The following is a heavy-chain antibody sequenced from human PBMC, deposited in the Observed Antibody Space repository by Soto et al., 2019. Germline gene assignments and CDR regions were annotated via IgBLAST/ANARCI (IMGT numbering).Heavy chain of an antibody. CDR2: IGTHADTT. Sequence: EVQLLESGGGLVQPGGSLRLSCAASGFTFSTYALTWVRQAPGKGLEWVSSIGTHADTTYYVDSVKGRFSISRDNSKNTVYLQMSSLSAEDTAVYYCARPYVEVAVNEAFDIWGRGKMVTVSS. CDR3: ARPYVEVAVNEAFDI. CDR1: GFTFSTYA. J-gene: IGHJ3*02. V-gene: IGHV3-23*01. D-gene: IGHD3-16*01.